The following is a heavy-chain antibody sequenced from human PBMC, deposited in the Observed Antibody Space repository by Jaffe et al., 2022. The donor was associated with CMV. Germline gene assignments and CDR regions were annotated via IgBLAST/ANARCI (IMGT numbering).Heavy chain of an antibody. CDR3: AKEVGAVGIPYFDY. V-gene: IGHV3-23*04. Sequence: EVQLVESGGGLVQPGGSLRLSCAASGFTFSSYAMSWVRQAPGKGLEWVSGISSGGGTFYADSVKGRFTISRDRSKNTLYLQMSSLRADDTAAYYCAKEVGAVGIPYFDYWGQGALVTVSS. D-gene: IGHD6-13*01. CDR2: ISSGGGT. CDR1: GFTFSSYA. J-gene: IGHJ4*02.